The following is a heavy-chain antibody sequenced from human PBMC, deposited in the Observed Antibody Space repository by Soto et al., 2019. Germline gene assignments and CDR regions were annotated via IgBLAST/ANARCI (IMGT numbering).Heavy chain of an antibody. CDR3: ARRYGLGFEF. Sequence: QVQLQESGPGLVKPSETLSLTCTVSGGSINSYYWSWIRQPPGKGLEWIGYIYYSGSTNYNPSLKSRLTISVDTSKNQFSLKLSSVTAADTAVYYCARRYGLGFEFWGQGTLVTVSS. D-gene: IGHD3-10*01. CDR1: GGSINSYY. V-gene: IGHV4-59*08. CDR2: IYYSGST. J-gene: IGHJ4*02.